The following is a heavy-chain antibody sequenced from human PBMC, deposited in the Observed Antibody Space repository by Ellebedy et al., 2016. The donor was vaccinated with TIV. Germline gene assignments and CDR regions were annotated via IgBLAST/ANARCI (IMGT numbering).Heavy chain of an antibody. D-gene: IGHD2-2*01. CDR3: GWDCSSTSCRGGY. CDR2: ISYSGGT. V-gene: IGHV4-39*02. CDR1: GGSISSSPYH. J-gene: IGHJ4*02. Sequence: MPSETLSLTCTVSGGSISSSPYHWDWIRQPPGKGLEWIGSISYSGGTYYSPSLKSRVTISVDTSKNHFSLKLSSVTAADTAVYYCGWDCSSTSCRGGYWGRGTLVTVSS.